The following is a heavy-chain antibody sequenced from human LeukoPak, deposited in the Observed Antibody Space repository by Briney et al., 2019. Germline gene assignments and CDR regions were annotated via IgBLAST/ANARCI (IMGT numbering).Heavy chain of an antibody. D-gene: IGHD2-2*02. J-gene: IGHJ4*02. CDR2: IIPIFGTA. V-gene: IGHV1-69*13. CDR1: GGTFSSYA. CDR3: ARGRYCSSTSCYTGPDY. Sequence: AASVKVSCTASGGTFSSYAISWVRQAPGQGLEWMGGIIPIFGTANYAQKFQGRVTITADESTSTAYMELSSLRSEDTAVYYCARGRYCSSTSCYTGPDYWGQGALVTVSS.